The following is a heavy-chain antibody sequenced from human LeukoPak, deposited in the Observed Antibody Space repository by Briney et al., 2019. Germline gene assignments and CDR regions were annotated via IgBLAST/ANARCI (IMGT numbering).Heavy chain of an antibody. CDR1: GFTFSSYA. D-gene: IGHD6-6*01. J-gene: IGHJ4*02. V-gene: IGHV3-23*01. CDR3: AKRIEYSSSSAFFDF. Sequence: GGSLRLSCAASGFTFSSYAMSWVRQAPGQGLEWVSAISDGAGSTYYADSVKGRFTISRDNSKNTLYLQMNSLRADDTAVYYCAKRIEYSSSSAFFDFWGQGTLVTVSS. CDR2: ISDGAGST.